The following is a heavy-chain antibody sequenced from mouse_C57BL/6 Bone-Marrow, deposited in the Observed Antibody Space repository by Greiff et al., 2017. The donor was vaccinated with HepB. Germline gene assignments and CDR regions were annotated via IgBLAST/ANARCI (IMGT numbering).Heavy chain of an antibody. V-gene: IGHV3-8*01. D-gene: IGHD1-1*01. CDR3: ARGPYYYGSSDWYFDV. J-gene: IGHJ1*03. CDR1: GYSITSDY. CDR2: ISYSGST. Sequence: DVQLQESGPGLAKPSQTLSLTCSVTGYSITSDYWNWIRKFPGNKLEYMGYISYSGSTYYNPSLKSRISITRDTSKNQYYLQLNSVTTEDTATYYCARGPYYYGSSDWYFDVWGTGTTVTVSS.